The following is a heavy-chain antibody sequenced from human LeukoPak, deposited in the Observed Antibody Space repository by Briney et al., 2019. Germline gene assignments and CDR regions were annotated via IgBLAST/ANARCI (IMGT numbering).Heavy chain of an antibody. Sequence: PSETLSLTCRVYGGSSSGYYWSWIRHPPGKGLEWIGEINYSGSSNYRRSLKSRVIISVDTSKNQFSLKLRSVTAADTAVYYCAKFRYGYMGADLWGQGTQVTVSS. CDR1: GGSSSGYY. V-gene: IGHV4-34*01. J-gene: IGHJ4*02. CDR3: AKFRYGYMGADL. D-gene: IGHD5-18*01. CDR2: INYSGSS.